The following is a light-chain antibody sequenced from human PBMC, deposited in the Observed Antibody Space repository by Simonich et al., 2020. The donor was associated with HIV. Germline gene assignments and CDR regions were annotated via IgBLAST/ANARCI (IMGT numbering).Light chain of an antibody. V-gene: IGKV4-1*01. CDR2: WAS. CDR3: QQYYSTPRT. J-gene: IGKJ1*01. CDR1: QSVLYNSNNKNY. Sequence: DIVMTQSPDSLAVSLGERATINCKSSQSVLYNSNNKNYLVWYQQKPGQPPKLLIYWASTRESGVPDRCSGSGSGTDFTLTISSLQAEDVAVYYCQQYYSTPRTFGQGTKVEIK.